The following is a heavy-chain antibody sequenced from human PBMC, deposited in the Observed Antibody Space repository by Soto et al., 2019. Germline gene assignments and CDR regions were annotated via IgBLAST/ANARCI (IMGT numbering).Heavy chain of an antibody. CDR1: GFTFSSYW. D-gene: IGHD6-13*01. CDR3: ARDLPPRVSLVRGFDYYYGMDV. V-gene: IGHV3-74*01. J-gene: IGHJ6*02. Sequence: GGSLRLSCAASGFTFSSYWMHWVRQAPGKGLVWVSRINSDGSSTSYADSVKGRFTISRDNAKNTLYLQMNSLRAEDTAVYYCARDLPPRVSLVRGFDYYYGMDVWGQGTTATVSS. CDR2: INSDGSST.